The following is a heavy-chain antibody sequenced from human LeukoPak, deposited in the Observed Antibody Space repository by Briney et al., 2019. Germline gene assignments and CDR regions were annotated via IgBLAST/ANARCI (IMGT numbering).Heavy chain of an antibody. CDR2: IYYSGST. CDR3: ARISSGWRLDY. J-gene: IGHJ4*02. Sequence: SETLSLTCTVSGGSISSYYWSWIRQPPGKGLEWTGYIYYSGSTNYNPSLKSRVTISVDTSKNQFSLKLSSVTAADTAVYYCARISSGWRLDYWGQGTLATVSS. CDR1: GGSISSYY. D-gene: IGHD6-19*01. V-gene: IGHV4-59*08.